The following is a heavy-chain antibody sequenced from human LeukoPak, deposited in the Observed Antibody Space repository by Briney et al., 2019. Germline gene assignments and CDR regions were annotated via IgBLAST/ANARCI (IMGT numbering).Heavy chain of an antibody. CDR1: GFTFSSYE. CDR3: ARGYGDGTFDY. V-gene: IGHV3-48*03. D-gene: IGHD4-17*01. CDR2: ISSSGSTI. Sequence: GGSLRLSCAASGFTFSSYEMNWVRQAPGKGLEWVSYISSSGSTIYYADSVKGRFTISRDNAKNSLYLQMNSLRAEDTAVYYCARGYGDGTFDYWGQGTLVTVSS. J-gene: IGHJ4*02.